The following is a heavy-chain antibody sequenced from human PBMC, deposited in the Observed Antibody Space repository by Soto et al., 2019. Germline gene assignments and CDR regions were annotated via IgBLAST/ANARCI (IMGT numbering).Heavy chain of an antibody. V-gene: IGHV4-34*01. D-gene: IGHD4-17*01. CDR1: GGSFSGYY. CDR3: ARVHDNYGDDY. Sequence: PSETLSLTCAVYGGSFSGYYWSWIRQPPGKGLEWIGEINHSGSTNYNPSLKSRVTISVDTSKNQFSLKLSSVTAADTAVYYCARVHDNYGDDYWGQGTLVTGS. J-gene: IGHJ4*02. CDR2: INHSGST.